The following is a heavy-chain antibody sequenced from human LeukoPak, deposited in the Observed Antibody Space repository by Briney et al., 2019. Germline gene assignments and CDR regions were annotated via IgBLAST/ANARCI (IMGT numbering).Heavy chain of an antibody. CDR1: GFTFSSYA. CDR3: AKSSHYFDY. Sequence: GGYLRLSCAASGFTFSSYAMSWVRQAPGKGLEWVSAINDGIGSTYYADSVKGRFTISRDNSKNTLYLQMNSLRAEDTAVYYCAKSSHYFDYWGQGTLGTLSS. CDR2: INDGIGST. J-gene: IGHJ4*02. V-gene: IGHV3-23*01.